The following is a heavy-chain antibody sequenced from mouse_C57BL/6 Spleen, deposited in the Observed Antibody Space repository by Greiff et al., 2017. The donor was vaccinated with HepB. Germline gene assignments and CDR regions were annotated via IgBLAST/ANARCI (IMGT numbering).Heavy chain of an antibody. CDR3: AGAPPYYAMDY. CDR2: IDPSDSET. Sequence: QVQLQQPGAELVRPGSSVKLSCKASGYTFTSYWMHWVKQRPIQGLEWIGNIDPSDSETHYNQKFKDKATLTVDKSSSTAYMQLSSLTSEDSEVYYCAGAPPYYAMDYWGHGTSVTVSS. D-gene: IGHD1-3*01. CDR1: GYTFTSYW. V-gene: IGHV1-52*01. J-gene: IGHJ4*01.